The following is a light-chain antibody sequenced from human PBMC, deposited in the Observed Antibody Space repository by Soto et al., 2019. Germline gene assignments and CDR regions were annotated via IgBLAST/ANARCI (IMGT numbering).Light chain of an antibody. Sequence: VVLTQSPGTLSLSPWERATLSCRASQSIGSSYLAWYQQKPGQAPRLLIYGASSRATGIPGRFSGGGSGTDFSLTISRLDPEDFAVYYCQQYSSSPITFGQGTRLEIK. CDR3: QQYSSSPIT. CDR2: GAS. V-gene: IGKV3-20*01. J-gene: IGKJ5*01. CDR1: QSIGSSY.